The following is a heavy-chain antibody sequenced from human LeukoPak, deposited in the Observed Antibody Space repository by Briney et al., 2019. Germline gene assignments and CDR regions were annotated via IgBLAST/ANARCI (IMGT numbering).Heavy chain of an antibody. V-gene: IGHV1-69*05. CDR3: ARLSGSYYGGAFDI. CDR1: GGTFSSYA. D-gene: IGHD1-26*01. J-gene: IGHJ3*02. CDR2: IIPIFGTA. Sequence: GASVKVSCKASGGTFSSYAISWVRQAPGQGLEWMGGIIPIFGTAYYAQKFQGRVTITTDESTSTAYMELSSLRSEDTAVYYCARLSGSYYGGAFDIWGQGTMVTVSS.